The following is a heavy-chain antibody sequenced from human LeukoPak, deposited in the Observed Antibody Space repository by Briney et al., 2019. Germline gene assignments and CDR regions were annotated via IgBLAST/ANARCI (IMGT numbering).Heavy chain of an antibody. CDR2: INPNSGGT. V-gene: IGHV1-2*02. D-gene: IGHD6-19*01. CDR3: ARDSCSSGPNGDFDY. J-gene: IGHJ4*02. CDR1: GYTFTGYY. Sequence: GASVKVSCKSSGYTFTGYYMHEVRQAPGQGLEWMGWINPNSGGTNYAQKFQGRVTMTRDTSISTAYMELSRLRSDDTAVYYCARDSCSSGPNGDFDYWGQGTLVTVSS.